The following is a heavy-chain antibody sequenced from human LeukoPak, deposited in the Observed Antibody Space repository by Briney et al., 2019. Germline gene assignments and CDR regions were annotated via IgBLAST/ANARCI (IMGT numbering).Heavy chain of an antibody. Sequence: WRSLRLSCAASGFTFSNYAMHWVRQVPGKGLEWVAVISYDGSYKDYADSVKGRFTISRDNSRNTLYLQTNSLRAEDTAVYYCAKGPTYYYDSSGYFDYWGQGTLVTVSS. V-gene: IGHV3-30*04. J-gene: IGHJ4*02. CDR1: GFTFSNYA. CDR3: AKGPTYYYDSSGYFDY. CDR2: ISYDGSYK. D-gene: IGHD3-22*01.